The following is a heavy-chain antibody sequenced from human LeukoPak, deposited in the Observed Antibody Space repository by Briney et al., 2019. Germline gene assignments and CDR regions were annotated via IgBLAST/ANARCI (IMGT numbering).Heavy chain of an antibody. J-gene: IGHJ4*02. V-gene: IGHV3-48*02. Sequence: GGSLRLSCAASGFIISNYNMNWVRQAPGKGLEWVSYISGSSTTIYYADSVKGRFTISRDNAKNSLYLQRNSLRDEDTAVYYCARAQYCGGDCYWSFDYWGQGTLVTVSS. CDR2: ISGSSTTI. CDR3: ARAQYCGGDCYWSFDY. CDR1: GFIISNYN. D-gene: IGHD2-21*02.